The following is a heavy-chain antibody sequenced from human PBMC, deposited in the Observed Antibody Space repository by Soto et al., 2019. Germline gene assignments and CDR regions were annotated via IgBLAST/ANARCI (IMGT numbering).Heavy chain of an antibody. Sequence: ASVKVSCKASGYTFTSYYMHWVRQAPGQGLEWMGIINPSGGSTSYAQKFQSRVTMTRDTSTSTVYMELSSLRSEDTAVYYCARGGDCSSTSCYRSGPRYYYYGMDVWGQGTTVTVS. CDR3: ARGGDCSSTSCYRSGPRYYYYGMDV. CDR1: GYTFTSYY. V-gene: IGHV1-46*01. CDR2: INPSGGST. D-gene: IGHD2-2*01. J-gene: IGHJ6*02.